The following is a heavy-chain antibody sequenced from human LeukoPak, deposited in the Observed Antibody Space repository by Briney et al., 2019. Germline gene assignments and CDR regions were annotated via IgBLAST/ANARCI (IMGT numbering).Heavy chain of an antibody. CDR3: ARGGAAAGLDY. D-gene: IGHD6-13*01. J-gene: IGHJ4*02. CDR1: GDSVSSNSAV. Sequence: SQTLSLTCAISGDSVSSNSAVWNWIRQSPSRGLERLGRTYYRSKWYNDYAVSVRSRISINPDTSKNQFSLQLNSVTPVDTAVYYCARGGAAAGLDYWGQGTLVTVSS. CDR2: TYYRSKWYN. V-gene: IGHV6-1*01.